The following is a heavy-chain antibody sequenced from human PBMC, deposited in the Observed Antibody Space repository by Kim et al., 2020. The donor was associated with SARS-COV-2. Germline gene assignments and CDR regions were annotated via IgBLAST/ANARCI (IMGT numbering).Heavy chain of an antibody. J-gene: IGHJ6*02. CDR1: GGSISSYY. V-gene: IGHV4-59*08. CDR3: ASAHSSSWYGRVYYYGMDV. Sequence: SETLSLTCTVSGGSISSYYWSWIRQPPGKGLEWIGYIYYSGSTNYNPSLKSRVTISVDTSKNQFSLKLSSVTAADTAVYYCASAHSSSWYGRVYYYGMDVSGQGTTVTVSS. D-gene: IGHD6-13*01. CDR2: IYYSGST.